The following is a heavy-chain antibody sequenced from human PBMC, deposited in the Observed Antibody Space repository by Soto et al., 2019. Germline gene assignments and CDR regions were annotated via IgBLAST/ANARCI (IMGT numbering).Heavy chain of an antibody. D-gene: IGHD3-9*01. V-gene: IGHV4-31*03. CDR1: GGSISSGFYY. CDR2: IYYSGST. Sequence: PSETLSLTCTVSGGSISSGFYYWSWIRQHPGKGLEWIGYIYYSGSTYYNPSLKSRVTISVDTSKNQFSLKLSSVTAAVTAVYYCARWGSRIFPFDYWGQGTLVTVSS. J-gene: IGHJ4*02. CDR3: ARWGSRIFPFDY.